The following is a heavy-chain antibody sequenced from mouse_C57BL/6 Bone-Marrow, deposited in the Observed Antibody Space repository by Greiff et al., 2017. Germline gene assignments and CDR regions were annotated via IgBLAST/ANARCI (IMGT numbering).Heavy chain of an antibody. D-gene: IGHD2-4*01. Sequence: VQLQQSGPGLVQPSQSLSIPCTVSGFSLTSYGVHWVRQPPGKGLEWLGVIWSGGSTDYNAAFISRLSISKDNSKSQVFFKMNSLQADDTAIYYCAKKATSYYDYEFAYWGQGTLVTVSA. CDR3: AKKATSYYDYEFAY. CDR1: GFSLTSYG. J-gene: IGHJ3*01. CDR2: IWSGGST. V-gene: IGHV2-4*01.